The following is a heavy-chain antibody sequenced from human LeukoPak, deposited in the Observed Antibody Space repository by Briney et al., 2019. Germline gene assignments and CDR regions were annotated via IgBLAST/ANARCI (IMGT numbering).Heavy chain of an antibody. CDR2: IGGSDNTI. J-gene: IGHJ4*02. V-gene: IGHV3-11*04. CDR3: ARDRVGSADFWSGYYTGTFDY. Sequence: GGSLRLSCAASGFTFSDYYMTWIRQAPGKGLEWVSYIGGSDNTIYYADSVKGRFTISRDNAKNSLYLQMDSLRAEDTAVYYCARDRVGSADFWSGYYTGTFDYWGQGTLVTVSS. D-gene: IGHD3-3*01. CDR1: GFTFSDYY.